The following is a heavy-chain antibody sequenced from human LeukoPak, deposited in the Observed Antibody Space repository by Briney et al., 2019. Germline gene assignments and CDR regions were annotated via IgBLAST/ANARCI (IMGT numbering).Heavy chain of an antibody. CDR3: ARQRIRGWFSY. J-gene: IGHJ4*02. D-gene: IGHD6-19*01. V-gene: IGHV4-34*01. CDR2: INHSGST. Sequence: SETLSLTCAVYGGSFSGYYWSWIRQPPGKGLEWTGEINHSGSTNYNPSLKSRVTISVDTSKNQFSLKLSSVTAADTAVYYCARQRIRGWFSYWGQGTLVTVSS. CDR1: GGSFSGYY.